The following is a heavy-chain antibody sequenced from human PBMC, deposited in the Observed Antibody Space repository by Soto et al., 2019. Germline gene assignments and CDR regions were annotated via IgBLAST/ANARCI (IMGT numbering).Heavy chain of an antibody. V-gene: IGHV3-30*18. Sequence: LRLSCAASGFTFNIYGMHWVRQAPDKGLEWVALISYDGSNQYYADSVKGRFTISRDNSKNTLFLQMNSLRADDTAVYYCAKDQASGQGSFDSWGQGTLVTVSS. CDR1: GFTFNIYG. J-gene: IGHJ4*02. CDR3: AKDQASGQGSFDS. CDR2: ISYDGSNQ.